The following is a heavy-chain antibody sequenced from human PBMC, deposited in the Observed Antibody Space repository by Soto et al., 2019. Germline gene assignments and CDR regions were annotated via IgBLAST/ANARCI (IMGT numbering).Heavy chain of an antibody. J-gene: IGHJ5*02. Sequence: GTLALTCGVSGGTVASSHWWGCVRQAPGRGLEWIGNVYHTGDTNFNPSLQSRVTFSVDKSNNQFSLRLTSVTAADTAVYFCAREIVTAGGNNYFDPWGPGTLVTVSS. CDR2: VYHTGDT. CDR1: GGTVASSHW. D-gene: IGHD2-21*02. CDR3: AREIVTAGGNNYFDP. V-gene: IGHV4-4*01.